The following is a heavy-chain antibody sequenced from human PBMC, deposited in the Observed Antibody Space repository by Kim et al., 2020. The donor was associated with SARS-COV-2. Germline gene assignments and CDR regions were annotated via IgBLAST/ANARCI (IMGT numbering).Heavy chain of an antibody. J-gene: IGHJ4*02. V-gene: IGHV4-34*01. D-gene: IGHD2-2*01. CDR1: GGSFSGYY. Sequence: SETLSLTCAVYGGSFSGYYWSWIRQPPGKGLEWIGEINHSGSTNYNPSLKSRVTISVDTSKNQFSLKLSSVTAADTAVYYCARVLHRGSPNHYFDYWGQG. CDR2: INHSGST. CDR3: ARVLHRGSPNHYFDY.